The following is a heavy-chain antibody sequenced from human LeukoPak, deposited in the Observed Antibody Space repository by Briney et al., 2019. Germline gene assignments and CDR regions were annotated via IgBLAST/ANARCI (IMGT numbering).Heavy chain of an antibody. CDR3: ARDSGYGGNSDY. D-gene: IGHD4-23*01. V-gene: IGHV1-18*01. CDR2: ISAYNGNT. Sequence: MGWISAYNGNTNYAQKLQGRVTMTTDTSTSTAYMELRSLRSDDTAVYYCARDSGYGGNSDYWGQGTLVTVSS. J-gene: IGHJ4*02.